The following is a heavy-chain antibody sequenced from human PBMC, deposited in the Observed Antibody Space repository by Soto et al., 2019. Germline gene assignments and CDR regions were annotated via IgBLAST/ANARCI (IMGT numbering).Heavy chain of an antibody. J-gene: IGHJ6*02. V-gene: IGHV1-69*13. CDR1: GGTFSSYA. Sequence: ASVKVSCKASGGTFSSYAISWVRQAPGQGLEWMGGIIPIFGTANYAQKFQGRVTITADESTGTAYMELSSLRSEDTAVYYCARGNYYGSGSYYNENYYYYGMDVWGQGTTVTVSS. D-gene: IGHD3-10*01. CDR3: ARGNYYGSGSYYNENYYYYGMDV. CDR2: IIPIFGTA.